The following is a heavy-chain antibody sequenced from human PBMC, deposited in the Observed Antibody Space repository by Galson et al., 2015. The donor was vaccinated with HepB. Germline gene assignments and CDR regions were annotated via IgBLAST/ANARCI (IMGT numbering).Heavy chain of an antibody. CDR3: ARLVFDSSGYYLSGMDV. CDR1: GYTFTSYY. V-gene: IGHV1-46*01. CDR2: INPSGGST. D-gene: IGHD3-22*01. Sequence: VKVSCKASGYTFTSYYMHWVRQAPGQGLEWMGIINPSGGSTSYAQKFQGRVTMTRDTSTSTVYMELSSLRSEDTAVYYCARLVFDSSGYYLSGMDVWGQGTTVTVSS. J-gene: IGHJ6*02.